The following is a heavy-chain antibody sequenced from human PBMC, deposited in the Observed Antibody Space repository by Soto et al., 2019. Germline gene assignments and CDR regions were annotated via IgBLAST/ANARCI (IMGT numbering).Heavy chain of an antibody. J-gene: IGHJ5*02. CDR2: ITPVFGTA. CDR3: ARSLEGTTVTNWFDP. Sequence: QVQLVQSGAEVKKPGSSVKVSCKASADTFNSYSLSWLRQAPGQRLEWMGGITPVFGTADYAQSFEDRLTIPADDSTSTVYMELSSLRSDVTAVYYCARSLEGTTVTNWFDPWGQGALVTVSS. V-gene: IGHV1-69*01. CDR1: ADTFNSYS. D-gene: IGHD4-17*01.